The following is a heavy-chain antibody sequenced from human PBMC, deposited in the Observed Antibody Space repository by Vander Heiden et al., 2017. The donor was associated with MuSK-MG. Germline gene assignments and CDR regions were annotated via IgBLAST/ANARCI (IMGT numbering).Heavy chain of an antibody. CDR1: GVTFSSYA. CDR3: ARDAGSGAIDY. CDR2: ISSNGGIT. J-gene: IGHJ4*02. D-gene: IGHD3-3*01. Sequence: EVQLVESGGGLVQPGGSLRLSCAASGVTFSSYAMHWVRQAPGKGLEFVSAISSNGGITYYAKSVKGRFTISRDNSKNTLYLQMGSLRAEDMAVYYCARDAGSGAIDYWGQGTLVTVSS. V-gene: IGHV3-64*01.